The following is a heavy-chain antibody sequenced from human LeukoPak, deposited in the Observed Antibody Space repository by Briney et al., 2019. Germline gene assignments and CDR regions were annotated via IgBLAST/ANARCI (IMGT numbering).Heavy chain of an antibody. CDR2: IKQDGSTK. CDR3: ARDTDGSLDY. J-gene: IGHJ4*02. Sequence: PGGSLRLSCAASGFTFTNSWMAWVPQAPGKGLEWVANIKQDGSTKHYADSLKGRFTISRDNPKNSLYLQMNSLRADDTAVYYCARDTDGSLDYWGQGILVTVAS. V-gene: IGHV3-7*01. D-gene: IGHD1-26*01. CDR1: GFTFTNSW.